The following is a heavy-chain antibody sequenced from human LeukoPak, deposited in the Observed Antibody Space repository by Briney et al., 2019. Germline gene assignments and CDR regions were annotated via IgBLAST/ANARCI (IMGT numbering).Heavy chain of an antibody. CDR2: IYSGGST. CDR1: GFTVSSNY. Sequence: GGSLRLSCAASGFTVSSNYMSWVRQAPGKGLEWVSVIYSGGSTYYADSVKGRFTISRDNSKNTLYLQMNSLRAEDTAVYYCAKDRAARSFDAFDIWGQGTMVTVPS. CDR3: AKDRAARSFDAFDI. J-gene: IGHJ3*02. V-gene: IGHV3-66*01. D-gene: IGHD6-6*01.